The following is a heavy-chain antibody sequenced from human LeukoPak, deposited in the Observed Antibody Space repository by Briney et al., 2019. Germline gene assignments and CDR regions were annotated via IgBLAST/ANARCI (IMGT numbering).Heavy chain of an antibody. CDR2: IYSSGST. CDR1: GFTVTSNS. V-gene: IGHV3-53*01. Sequence: PGGSLRLSCAASGFTVTSNSMSWVRQAPGKGLEWVSVIYSSGSTHFADSVKGRFSISRDNSKNTLYLLMSSPRLEDTAVYYCARESYGGAWGQGTLVTVSS. D-gene: IGHD1-26*01. CDR3: ARESYGGA. J-gene: IGHJ4*02.